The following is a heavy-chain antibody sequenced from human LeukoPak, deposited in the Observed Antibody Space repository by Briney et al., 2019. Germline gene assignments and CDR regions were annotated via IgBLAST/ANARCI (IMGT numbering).Heavy chain of an antibody. J-gene: IGHJ3*02. CDR3: AREEWFGESNDAFDI. V-gene: IGHV1-46*01. Sequence: ASVKVSCKASGYTFTSYYMHWVRQAPGQGLEWMGIINPSGGSTSYAQKFQGRVTMTRDMSTSTVYMELSSLRSEDTAVYYCAREEWFGESNDAFDIWGQGTMVTVSS. CDR2: INPSGGST. CDR1: GYTFTSYY. D-gene: IGHD3-10*01.